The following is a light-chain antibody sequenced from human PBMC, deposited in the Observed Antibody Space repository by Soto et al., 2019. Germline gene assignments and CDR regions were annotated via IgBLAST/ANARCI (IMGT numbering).Light chain of an antibody. V-gene: IGKV1-27*01. Sequence: DIQMTQSPSSLSASVGDRVTITCRASQGISNYLAWYHQKPGKVPKLLIYAASTLQSGVPSRFSGSGSGTDFTLTISRLQPEDVATYYCQKYNSALREFGQGTKVEIK. CDR3: QKYNSALRE. CDR2: AAS. J-gene: IGKJ1*01. CDR1: QGISNY.